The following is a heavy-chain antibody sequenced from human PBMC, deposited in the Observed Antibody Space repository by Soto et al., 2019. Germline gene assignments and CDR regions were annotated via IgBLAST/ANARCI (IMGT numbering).Heavy chain of an antibody. J-gene: IGHJ6*03. V-gene: IGHV1-8*01. CDR3: ARGGVDIVVVVAATLYYYYMDV. Sequence: ASVKVSCKASGYTFTSYDINWVRQATGQGLEWMGWMNPNSGNTGYAQKFQGRVTMTRNTSISTAYMELSSLRSEDTAVYYCARGGVDIVVVVAATLYYYYMDVWGKGTTVTVSS. D-gene: IGHD2-15*01. CDR2: MNPNSGNT. CDR1: GYTFTSYD.